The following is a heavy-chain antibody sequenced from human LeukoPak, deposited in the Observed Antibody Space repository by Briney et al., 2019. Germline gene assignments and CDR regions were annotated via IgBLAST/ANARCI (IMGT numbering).Heavy chain of an antibody. CDR1: GASISSYY. Sequence: PSETLSLTCTVSGASISSYYWSWIRQPPGKGLEWIGCIYYSGSTNYNPSLKSRVTISVDTSKNQFSLKLSSVIAADTAVYYCARAEGLWGSPSAVDYWGQGTLDTVSS. CDR2: IYYSGST. CDR3: ARAEGLWGSPSAVDY. D-gene: IGHD3-16*01. J-gene: IGHJ4*02. V-gene: IGHV4-59*01.